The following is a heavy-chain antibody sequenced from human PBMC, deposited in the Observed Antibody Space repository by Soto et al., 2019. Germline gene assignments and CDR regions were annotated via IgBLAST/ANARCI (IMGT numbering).Heavy chain of an antibody. CDR2: LDTVGGGT. Sequence: GGALRLSFATPGFPFCRYSMTWGRPAPGKGLEWVSALDTVGGGTYYADSVKGRFTISRDNSKNTLYLQMNNLRAEDTAVYYCAKDSTLTSYYPDLDFWGQGTLVTVSS. J-gene: IGHJ4*02. CDR3: AKDSTLTSYYPDLDF. CDR1: GFPFCRYS. D-gene: IGHD3-10*01. V-gene: IGHV3-23*01.